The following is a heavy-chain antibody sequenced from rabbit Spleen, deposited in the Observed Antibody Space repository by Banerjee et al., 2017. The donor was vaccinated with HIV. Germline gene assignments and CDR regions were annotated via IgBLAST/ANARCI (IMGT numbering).Heavy chain of an antibody. Sequence: LEESGGGLVQPGGSLTLSCKVSGIDLNYNAMSWVRQAPGKGLEWIGDIYPVFGITNYANSVKGRFTISSDNAQNTVDLQMNSLTAADTATYFCARNYNSAWDLWGPGTLVTVS. CDR1: GIDLNYNA. D-gene: IGHD4-1*01. J-gene: IGHJ4*01. CDR2: IYPVFGIT. CDR3: ARNYNSAWDL. V-gene: IGHV1S47*01.